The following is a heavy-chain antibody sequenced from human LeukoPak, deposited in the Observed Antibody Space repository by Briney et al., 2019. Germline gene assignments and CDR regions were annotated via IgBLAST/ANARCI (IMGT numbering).Heavy chain of an antibody. D-gene: IGHD3-3*01. V-gene: IGHV6-1*01. J-gene: IGHJ4*02. CDR1: GDSVSSNTAA. CDR2: TYYRSKWYN. Sequence: SQTLSLTCAISGDSVSSNTAAWNWIRQSPSRGLEWLGRTYYRSKWYNDFPVSVKSRITINPDTSKNQFSLQLNSVTPEDTAVYYCARGTIFGRSSDFDYWGQGTLVTVSS. CDR3: ARGTIFGRSSDFDY.